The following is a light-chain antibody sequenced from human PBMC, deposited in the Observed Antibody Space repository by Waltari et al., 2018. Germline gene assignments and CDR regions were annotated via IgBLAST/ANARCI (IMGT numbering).Light chain of an antibody. CDR1: GSNIGAGYV. CDR3: QSYDTSLSVV. J-gene: IGLJ3*02. Sequence: QSVLTQPPSVSGAPGQRVTISCTGSGSNIGAGYVVHWYQPLPRAAPKLLIFGSSSRPLGVPDRFFGSTSGTSASLAITGLQAEDEGDYYCQSYDTSLSVVFGGGTKLTVL. V-gene: IGLV1-40*01. CDR2: GSS.